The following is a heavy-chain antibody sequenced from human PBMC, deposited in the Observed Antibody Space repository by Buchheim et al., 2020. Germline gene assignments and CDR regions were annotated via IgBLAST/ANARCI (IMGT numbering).Heavy chain of an antibody. Sequence: EVQLLESGGGLVQPGGSLRLSCAASGFTFSSYAMSWVRQAPGKGLEWVASISSGGQYIYYRDSVKGRFIISRDNAKNLVFLQMDSLRAEDTAMYFCARDQSDDTSGYYYFDSWGPGTL. D-gene: IGHD5-12*01. J-gene: IGHJ4*02. CDR3: ARDQSDDTSGYYYFDS. V-gene: IGHV3-21*01. CDR2: ISSGGQYI. CDR1: GFTFSSYA.